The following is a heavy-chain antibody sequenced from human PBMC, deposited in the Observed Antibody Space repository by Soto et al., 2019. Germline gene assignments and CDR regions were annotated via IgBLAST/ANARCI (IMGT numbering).Heavy chain of an antibody. CDR1: GFTFSSYS. Sequence: EVQLVESGGGLVKPGGSLRLSCAASGFTFSSYSMNWVRQAPGKGLEWVSSISSSSSYIYYADSVKGRFTISRDNAKNSLYLQMYSLRAEDTAVYYCAREWLLSNYYYYYGMDVWGQGTTVTVSS. CDR3: AREWLLSNYYYYYGMDV. V-gene: IGHV3-21*01. J-gene: IGHJ6*02. D-gene: IGHD3-3*01. CDR2: ISSSSSYI.